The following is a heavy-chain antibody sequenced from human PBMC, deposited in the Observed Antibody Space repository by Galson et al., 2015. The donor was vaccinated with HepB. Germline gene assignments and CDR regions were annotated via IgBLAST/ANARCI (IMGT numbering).Heavy chain of an antibody. CDR3: ARYHDWAIDI. V-gene: IGHV3-48*02. J-gene: IGHJ3*02. D-gene: IGHD3-16*01. CDR1: GFTFSTYA. Sequence: SLRLSCAASGFTFSTYAMNWVRQAPGKGLESISYIRAGSSIISYADSVKGRFTISRDDARSSLYLEMNSLRDEDTAVYYCARYHDWAIDIWGQGTPVTVSP. CDR2: IRAGSSII.